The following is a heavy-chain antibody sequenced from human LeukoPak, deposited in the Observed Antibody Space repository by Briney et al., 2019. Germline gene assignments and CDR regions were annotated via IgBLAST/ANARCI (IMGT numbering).Heavy chain of an antibody. D-gene: IGHD6-13*01. J-gene: IGHJ4*02. CDR2: ISYDGSNK. CDR3: ANTAIAAAGTETFDY. V-gene: IGHV3-30*18. CDR1: GFTFSSYG. Sequence: PGRSLRLSCAASGFTFSSYGMHWVRQAPGKGLEWVAVISYDGSNKYYADSVKGRFTISRDNSKNTLYLQMNSLRAEDTAVYCCANTAIAAAGTETFDYWGQGTLVTVSS.